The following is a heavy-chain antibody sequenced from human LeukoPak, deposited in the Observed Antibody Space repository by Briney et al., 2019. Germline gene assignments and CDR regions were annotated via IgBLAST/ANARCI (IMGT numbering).Heavy chain of an antibody. D-gene: IGHD6-19*01. CDR1: GGSFSGYY. J-gene: IGHJ6*02. CDR3: ARTRAVATYYYYYGMDV. CDR2: INHSEST. V-gene: IGHV4-34*01. Sequence: SETLSLTCAVYGGSFSGYYWSWIRQPPGKGLEWIGEINHSESTNYNPSLKSRVTISVDTSKNQFSLKLSSVTAADTTVYYCARTRAVATYYYYYGMDVWGQGTTVTVSS.